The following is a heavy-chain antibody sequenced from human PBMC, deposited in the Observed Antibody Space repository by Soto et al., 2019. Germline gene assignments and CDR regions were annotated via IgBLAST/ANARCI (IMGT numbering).Heavy chain of an antibody. J-gene: IGHJ3*01. CDR2: IYYNRDT. Sequence: QLQLQESGPGLVKPAETLSLKCAVSGGSVSSGNYFWGWIRQPPGKRLEWIGNIYYNRDTYYSQSLTSRVNMSGDTAHTQVSLRPSSVTGPETAVYYWARRFIDNLSQGHASDFRGQATLVFASS. CDR3: ARRFIDNLSQGHASDF. D-gene: IGHD3-10*01. V-gene: IGHV4-39*01. CDR1: GGSVSSGNYF.